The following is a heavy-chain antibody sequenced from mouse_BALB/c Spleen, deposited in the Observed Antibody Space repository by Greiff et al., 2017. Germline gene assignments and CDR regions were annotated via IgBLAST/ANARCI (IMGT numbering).Heavy chain of an antibody. V-gene: IGHV1-54*01. CDR1: GYAFTNYL. D-gene: IGHD4-1*02. Sequence: VQLQESGAELVRPGTSVKVSCKASGYAFTNYLIEWVKQRPGQGLEWIGVINPGSGGTNYNEKFKGKATLTADKSSSTAYMQLSSLTSDDSAVYFCARSSTGTKAMDYWGQGTSVTVSS. CDR2: INPGSGGT. J-gene: IGHJ4*01. CDR3: ARSSTGTKAMDY.